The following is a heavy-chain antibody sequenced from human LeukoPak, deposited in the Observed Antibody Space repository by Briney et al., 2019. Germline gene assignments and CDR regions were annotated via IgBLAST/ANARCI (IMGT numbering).Heavy chain of an antibody. CDR2: IYYSGST. Sequence: PSETLSLTCTVSGGSISSSSYYWGWIRQPPGKGLEWIGSIYYSGSTHYNPSLKSRVTISVDTSKNQFSLKLSSVTAADTAVYYCARRAFRDCSSLCGFDPWGQGTLVTVSS. D-gene: IGHD2-2*01. J-gene: IGHJ5*02. V-gene: IGHV4-39*01. CDR3: ARRAFRDCSSLCGFDP. CDR1: GGSISSSSYY.